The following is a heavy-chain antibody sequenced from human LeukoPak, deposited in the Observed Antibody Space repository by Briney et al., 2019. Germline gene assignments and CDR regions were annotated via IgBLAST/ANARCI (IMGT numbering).Heavy chain of an antibody. D-gene: IGHD6-19*01. CDR1: GFTFSSYE. J-gene: IGHJ5*02. CDR3: VRDHSGWSLDP. V-gene: IGHV3-48*03. CDR2: ISDSGTTI. Sequence: GGSLRLSCAASGFTFSSYEMNWVRQAPGKGLEWISYISDSGTTINYADSVKGRFTISRDNAKNSLYLQMSSLRAEDTAVYYCVRDHSGWSLDPWGQGTLVTVSS.